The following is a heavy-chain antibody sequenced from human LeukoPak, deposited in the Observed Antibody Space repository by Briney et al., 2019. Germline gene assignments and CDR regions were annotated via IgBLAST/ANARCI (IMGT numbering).Heavy chain of an antibody. CDR3: ARASLYSSSWYVG. V-gene: IGHV1-2*02. CDR2: INPNGGGT. Sequence: ASVKVSCKASGYTFTGYYMHWVRQAPGQGLEWMGWINPNGGGTNYAQKFQGRVTMTRDTSISTAYMELSRLRSDDTAVYYCARASLYSSSWYVGWGQGTLVTVSS. CDR1: GYTFTGYY. D-gene: IGHD6-13*01. J-gene: IGHJ4*02.